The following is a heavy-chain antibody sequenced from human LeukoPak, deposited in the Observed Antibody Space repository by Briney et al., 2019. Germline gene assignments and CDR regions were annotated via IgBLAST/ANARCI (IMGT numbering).Heavy chain of an antibody. Sequence: ASVKVSCKASGYTFTAYNIHWVRQAPGQGLEWMEWITPNSGGTNYAQKFQGRVTMTRDTSISTAYMELSRLRSDGTAVYSCARVRVGATFDDWGQGTLVTVSS. V-gene: IGHV1-2*02. J-gene: IGHJ4*02. CDR1: GYTFTAYN. CDR3: ARVRVGATFDD. D-gene: IGHD1-26*01. CDR2: ITPNSGGT.